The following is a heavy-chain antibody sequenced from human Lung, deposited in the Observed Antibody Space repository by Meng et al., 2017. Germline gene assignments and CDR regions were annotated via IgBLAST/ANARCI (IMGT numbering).Heavy chain of an antibody. J-gene: IGHJ5*02. CDR3: ARGSITMVRGVSVFDP. V-gene: IGHV4-4*02. CDR2: IYHSGST. D-gene: IGHD3-10*01. Sequence: QVERRESGPGLGKPSGTLSLTCAVSGGSISSSNWWSWVRQPPGKGLEWIGEIYHSGSTNYNPSLKSRVTISVDKSKNQFSLKLSSVTAADTAVYYCARGSITMVRGVSVFDPWGQGTLVTVSS. CDR1: GGSISSSNW.